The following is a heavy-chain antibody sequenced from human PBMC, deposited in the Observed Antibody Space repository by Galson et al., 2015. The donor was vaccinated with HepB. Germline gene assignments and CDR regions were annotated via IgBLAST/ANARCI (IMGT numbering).Heavy chain of an antibody. CDR3: TRDSSGYSLPDY. CDR1: GFTLSGSA. D-gene: IGHD3-22*01. CDR2: ILSKPFSYAT. J-gene: IGHJ4*02. V-gene: IGHV3-73*01. Sequence: SLRLSCAASGFTLSGSAVHWVRQASGKGLEWVGRILSKPFSYATEYAASVKGRFTISRDDSKNTAYLQMNSLKTEDTAVYYCTRDSSGYSLPDYWGQGTLVTVSS.